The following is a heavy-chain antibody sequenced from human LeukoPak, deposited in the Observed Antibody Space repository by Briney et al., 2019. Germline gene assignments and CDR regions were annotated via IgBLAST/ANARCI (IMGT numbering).Heavy chain of an antibody. V-gene: IGHV3-48*04. D-gene: IGHD1-26*01. J-gene: IGHJ4*02. Sequence: GGSLRLSCAASGFTFRTYSMNWVRQAPGKGLEWVSYISSRSSTIYYADSVKGRFTVSRDNAKNSLFLQMNSLRAEDTAVYYCARDFSALGYWGQGTLVTVSS. CDR1: GFTFRTYS. CDR3: ARDFSALGY. CDR2: ISSRSSTI.